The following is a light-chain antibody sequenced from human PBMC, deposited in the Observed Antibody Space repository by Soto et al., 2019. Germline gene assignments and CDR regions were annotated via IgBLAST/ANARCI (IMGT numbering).Light chain of an antibody. CDR2: DAS. J-gene: IGKJ1*01. V-gene: IGKV1-5*01. CDR3: QQYNAFSRT. CDR1: QSIVRW. Sequence: DIQMTQSPSTLSASVGDRVTITCRASQSIVRWLAWYQQKPGKAPKLLIYDASILQSGVPSRFSGSGSGTEFTLTISCLQPDDFATYYCQQYNAFSRTFGQGTKV.